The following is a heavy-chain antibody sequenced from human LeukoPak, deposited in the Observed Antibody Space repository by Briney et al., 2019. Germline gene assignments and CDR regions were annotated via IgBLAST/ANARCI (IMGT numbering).Heavy chain of an antibody. CDR3: ARDLSLIALTD. J-gene: IGHJ4*02. CDR1: GFTFSIHG. V-gene: IGHV3-23*01. Sequence: GGTLRLSCAASGFTFSIHGMNWVRQGPGKGLEWVSRITGSGGSTYYADSVKGRFTISRDNSKNTVYLQMNSLRAEDTAVYYCARDLSLIALTDWGQGTLVTVSS. D-gene: IGHD3-22*01. CDR2: ITGSGGST.